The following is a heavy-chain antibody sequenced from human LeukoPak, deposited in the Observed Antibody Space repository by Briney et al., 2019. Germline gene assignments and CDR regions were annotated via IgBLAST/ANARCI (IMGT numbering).Heavy chain of an antibody. V-gene: IGHV4-34*01. D-gene: IGHD6-19*01. CDR1: GGSFSGYD. Sequence: PSETLSLTCAVYGGSFSGYDWSWIRQPPGKGLEWIGEINHSGSTNYNLSLKSRVTISVDTSKNQFSLKLSSVTAADTAVYYCARGNRRYSSGWYVWSDPWGQGTLVTVSS. CDR2: INHSGST. J-gene: IGHJ5*02. CDR3: ARGNRRYSSGWYVWSDP.